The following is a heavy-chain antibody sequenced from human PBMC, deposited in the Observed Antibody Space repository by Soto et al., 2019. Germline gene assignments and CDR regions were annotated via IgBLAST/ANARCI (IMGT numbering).Heavy chain of an antibody. D-gene: IGHD4-17*01. CDR2: ITSTTDGGTP. V-gene: IGHV3-15*01. Sequence: EVQLVESGGGLVKPGGSLRLSCAASGVTFTHAWMNWVRQAPGKGLEWVGRITSTTDGGTPDYAAPVKGRFTISRDDSESTLYLQMNSLKTEDTAVYYCTAAYGDYASYYWGQGTLVTVSS. CDR3: TAAYGDYASYY. CDR1: GVTFTHAW. J-gene: IGHJ4*02.